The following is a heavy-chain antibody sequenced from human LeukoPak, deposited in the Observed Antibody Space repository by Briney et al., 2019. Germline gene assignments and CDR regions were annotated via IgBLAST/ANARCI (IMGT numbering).Heavy chain of an antibody. D-gene: IGHD2-2*01. CDR1: GFTLSSHA. CDR3: AKDPYGTRYFDY. J-gene: IGHJ4*02. V-gene: IGHV3-23*01. CDR2: LSGSGYNT. Sequence: RAGSLRLSGAASGFTLSSHALSWVRQAPGKGLEWVSSLSGSGYNTYYADSVKGRFTISRDNSKNTVYLQMNSLRAEDTAVYYCAKDPYGTRYFDYWGQGALVTVSS.